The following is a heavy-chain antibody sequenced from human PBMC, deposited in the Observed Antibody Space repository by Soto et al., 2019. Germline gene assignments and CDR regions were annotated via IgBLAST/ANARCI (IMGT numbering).Heavy chain of an antibody. CDR2: IYYSGST. Sequence: SETLSLTCTVSGGSISSYYLSWIRQPPGKGLEWIGYIYYSGSTNYNPSLKSRVTISVDTSKNQFSLKLSSVTAADTAVYYCARGGWKLFDYWGQGTLVTVSS. V-gene: IGHV4-59*01. D-gene: IGHD6-19*01. CDR1: GGSISSYY. J-gene: IGHJ4*02. CDR3: ARGGWKLFDY.